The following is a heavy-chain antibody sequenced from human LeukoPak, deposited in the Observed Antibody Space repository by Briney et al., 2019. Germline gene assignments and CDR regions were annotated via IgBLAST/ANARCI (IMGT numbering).Heavy chain of an antibody. D-gene: IGHD6-19*01. CDR1: GYSFTSYW. J-gene: IGHJ4*02. Sequence: GESLKISCKGPGYSFTSYWIGWVRQMPGKGLEWMGIIYPGDSDTRYSPSFQGQVTISADKSISTAYLQWSSLKASDTAMYYCARRRSSGWYREYYFDYWGQGTLVTVSS. V-gene: IGHV5-51*01. CDR2: IYPGDSDT. CDR3: ARRRSSGWYREYYFDY.